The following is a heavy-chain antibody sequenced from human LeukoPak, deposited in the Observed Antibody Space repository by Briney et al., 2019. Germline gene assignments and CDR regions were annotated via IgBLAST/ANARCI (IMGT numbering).Heavy chain of an antibody. CDR1: GFTVSSNY. D-gene: IGHD2-21*02. Sequence: PGGSLRLSCAASGFTVSSNYMSWVRQAPGKGLEWVSVIYSGGSTYYADSVKGRFTISRDNSKNTLYLQMNSLRAEDTAVYYCARYRRGWCLDDALDIWGQGTMVTVSS. CDR3: ARYRRGWCLDDALDI. CDR2: IYSGGST. V-gene: IGHV3-66*01. J-gene: IGHJ3*02.